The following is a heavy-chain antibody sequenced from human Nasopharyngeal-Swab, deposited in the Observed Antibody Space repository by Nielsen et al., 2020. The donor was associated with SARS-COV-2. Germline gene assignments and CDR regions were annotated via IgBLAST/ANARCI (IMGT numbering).Heavy chain of an antibody. J-gene: IGHJ6*02. Sequence: TLSLTSSVSGVSISSGSYYWSWIRPPAGKGLEWIGHMYTSGSTNYNPSLKSRVAISIDTSKNQFSLRLSSVTAADTAVYYCAREDRWTLTSFYYALDVWGQGTTVTVSS. CDR3: AREDRWTLTSFYYALDV. V-gene: IGHV4-61*09. CDR1: GVSISSGSYY. D-gene: IGHD3-9*01. CDR2: MYTSGST.